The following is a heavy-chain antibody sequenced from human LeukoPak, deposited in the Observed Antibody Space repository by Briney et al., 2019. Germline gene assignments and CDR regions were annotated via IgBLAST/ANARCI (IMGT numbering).Heavy chain of an antibody. J-gene: IGHJ6*02. V-gene: IGHV3-53*01. CDR1: GFTVSSNY. CDR3: ARVTRVYGMDV. Sequence: GSLRLSCAASGFTVSSNYMSWVRQAPGKGLEWVSVIYSGGSTYYADSVKGRFTISRDNSKNTLYLQMNSLRAEDTAVYYCARVTRVYGMDVWGQGTTVTVSS. CDR2: IYSGGST.